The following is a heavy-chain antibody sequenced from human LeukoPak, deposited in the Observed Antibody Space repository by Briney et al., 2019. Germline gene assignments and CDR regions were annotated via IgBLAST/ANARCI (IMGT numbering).Heavy chain of an antibody. V-gene: IGHV3-23*01. D-gene: IGHD2-15*01. CDR2: ISGSGGST. Sequence: GGSLRLSCAASGFTFSSYEMNWVRQAPGKGLEWVSAISGSGGSTYYADSVKGRFTISRDNSKNTLYLQMNSLRAEDTAVYYCAKDTRAPIVVVVAATSAAGAFDIWGQGTMVTVSS. CDR3: AKDTRAPIVVVVAATSAAGAFDI. CDR1: GFTFSSYE. J-gene: IGHJ3*02.